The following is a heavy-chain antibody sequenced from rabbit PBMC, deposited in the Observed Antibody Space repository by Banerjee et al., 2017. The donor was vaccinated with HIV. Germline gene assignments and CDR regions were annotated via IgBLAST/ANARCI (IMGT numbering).Heavy chain of an antibody. Sequence: QSLEESGGDLVMPGASLTLTCTASGIDFSRYYYMCWVRQAPGKGLEWIACIGTGGGSTWYASWVNGRFTIAKTSSTTVTLQMTSLTAADTSTYFCARGVSTSGRGYGLWGPGTLVTVS. J-gene: IGHJ4*01. CDR2: IGTGGGST. CDR3: ARGVSTSGRGYGL. D-gene: IGHD4-1*01. V-gene: IGHV1S40*01. CDR1: GIDFSRYYY.